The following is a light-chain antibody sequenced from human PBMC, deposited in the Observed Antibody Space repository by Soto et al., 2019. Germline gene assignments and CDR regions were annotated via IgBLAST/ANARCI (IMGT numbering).Light chain of an antibody. CDR1: SSDVGNYNL. J-gene: IGLJ2*01. CDR2: EGG. CDR3: CSFALRSTLI. V-gene: IGLV2-23*01. Sequence: QSALTQPASVSGSPGQSITISCTGTSSDVGNYNLVSWYQQYPGKAPKLMIYEGGHRPSGVSNRFSGSKSSNAASLTISGLPAEDEADYYCCSFALRSTLIFGGGTKLTVL.